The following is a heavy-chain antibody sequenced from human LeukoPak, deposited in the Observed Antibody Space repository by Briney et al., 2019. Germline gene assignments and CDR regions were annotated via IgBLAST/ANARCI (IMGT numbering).Heavy chain of an antibody. CDR2: ISYDGSNK. CDR1: GFTFSSYA. J-gene: IGHJ4*02. V-gene: IGHV3-30-3*01. D-gene: IGHD2-2*01. Sequence: GGSLRLSCAASGFTFSSYAMHWVRQAPGKGLEWVAVISYDGSNKYYADSVKGRFTISRDNSKNTLYLQMNSLRAEDTAVYYCAKDSRVYCSSTSCSPSDYWGQGTLVTVSS. CDR3: AKDSRVYCSSTSCSPSDY.